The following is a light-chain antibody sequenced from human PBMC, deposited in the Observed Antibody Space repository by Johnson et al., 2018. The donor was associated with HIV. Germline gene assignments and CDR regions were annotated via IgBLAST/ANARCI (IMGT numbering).Light chain of an antibody. CDR1: ALPKKY. CDR2: KDS. CDR3: GTWGGV. V-gene: IGLV3-16*01. Sequence: VLTQPPSVSVSLGQMARITCSGEALPKKYAYWYQQKPGQFPVLVIYKDSERPSGTPDRFSGSKSGTSATLGITGLQTGDAADYYCGTWGGVFGTGTKVTVL. J-gene: IGLJ1*01.